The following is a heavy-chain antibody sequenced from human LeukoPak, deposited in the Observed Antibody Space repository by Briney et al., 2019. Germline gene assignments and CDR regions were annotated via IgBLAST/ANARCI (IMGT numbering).Heavy chain of an antibody. J-gene: IGHJ5*02. CDR3: ARGHCSSTSCYWVVRWFDP. V-gene: IGHV1-2*02. D-gene: IGHD2-2*01. CDR1: GYTFTAYS. Sequence: GASVKVSCKASGYTFTAYSMHWVRQAPGQGLEWMGWINPNSGVTNYAQKFQGRVTMTRDTSITTAYMELSRLTSDDTAVYYCARGHCSSTSCYWVVRWFDPWGQGTLVTVSS. CDR2: INPNSGVT.